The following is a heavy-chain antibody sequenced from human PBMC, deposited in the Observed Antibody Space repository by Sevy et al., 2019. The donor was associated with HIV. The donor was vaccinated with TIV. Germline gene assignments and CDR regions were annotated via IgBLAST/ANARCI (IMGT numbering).Heavy chain of an antibody. J-gene: IGHJ1*01. V-gene: IGHV3-30*18. CDR2: ISYDGNNK. Sequence: GGSLRLSCAASGFTFSSYAIHWVRQTPGKGLEWVAVISYDGNNKNYADSVKGRFTVSRDNSKNRLYAQMNSLRAEDTAVYYCAKDHNLWSEGGFLHHWGQGTLVTVSS. CDR3: AKDHNLWSEGGFLHH. CDR1: GFTFSSYA. D-gene: IGHD3-10*01.